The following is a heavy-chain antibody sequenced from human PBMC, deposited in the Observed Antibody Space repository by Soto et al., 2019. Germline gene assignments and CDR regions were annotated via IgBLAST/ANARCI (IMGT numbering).Heavy chain of an antibody. CDR1: GFTLRYW. D-gene: IGHD4-17*01. V-gene: IGHV3-7*01. J-gene: IGHJ5*02. Sequence: EVQLVQSGGGLVQPGGSLRLSCTPSGFTLRYWMSWVRQAPGKGLEWVANRKEEGSEIQYVDSVKGRFTISRDTAKNSLYLEMNRLRVEDTAVYYCASPRAVTSGWDRWGQGTLVTVSS. CDR3: ASPRAVTSGWDR. CDR2: RKEEGSEI.